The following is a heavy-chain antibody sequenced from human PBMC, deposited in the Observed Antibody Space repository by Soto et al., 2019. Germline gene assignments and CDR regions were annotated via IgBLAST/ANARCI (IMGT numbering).Heavy chain of an antibody. CDR1: WFTVNTYG. CDR2: ISYDGSEK. J-gene: IGHJ4*02. CDR3: AKSPNFYCSSPNCYKYYFDH. V-gene: IGHV3-30*18. D-gene: IGHD2-2*02. Sequence: SLRLSCASSWFTVNTYGRHWVRQAPGKVLEWVAVISYDGSEKYYVDSVKGRFTISKDNSKNTLYLQMNSLRPEDTAVYYCAKSPNFYCSSPNCYKYYFDHWGQGTRVTVSS.